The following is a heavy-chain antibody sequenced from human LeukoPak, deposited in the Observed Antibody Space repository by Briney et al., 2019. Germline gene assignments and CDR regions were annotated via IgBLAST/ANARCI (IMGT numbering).Heavy chain of an antibody. D-gene: IGHD1-1*01. V-gene: IGHV3-30*18. CDR2: ISHDGRNK. Sequence: GXSLRLSCAASGLTFSIFGIHWVRQAPGKGLEWVALISHDGRNKYYVDSVKGRFTVSRDNSKNTLYMQMDRLRAEETAIYYCAKIYNNWNYGPDAFDIWGQGTMVTVSS. CDR1: GLTFSIFG. J-gene: IGHJ3*02. CDR3: AKIYNNWNYGPDAFDI.